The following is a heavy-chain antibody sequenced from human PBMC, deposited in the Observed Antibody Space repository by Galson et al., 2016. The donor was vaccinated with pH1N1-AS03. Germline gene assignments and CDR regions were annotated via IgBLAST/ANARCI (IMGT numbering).Heavy chain of an antibody. D-gene: IGHD3-3*02. V-gene: IGHV2-70*11. J-gene: IGHJ6*02. CDR1: GFSLTTSGMC. CDR2: IDWDADK. CDR3: ARGIRPYYYAMDV. Sequence: PALVKPTQTLTLTCAISGFSLTTSGMCVTWIRQPPGKALEWLARIDWDADKYFSTSLKTRLTISRDTSKNHVVLTLTNMGPEDTGTYYCARGIRPYYYAMDVWGQGTTVTVSS.